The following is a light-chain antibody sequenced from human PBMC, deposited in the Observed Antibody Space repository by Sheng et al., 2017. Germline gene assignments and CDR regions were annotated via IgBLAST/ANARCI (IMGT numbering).Light chain of an antibody. V-gene: IGKV1-5*03. Sequence: DIQMTQSPSTLSASVGDRVTITCRASRIISGWLAWYQQKPGEAPKLLIYKASNLHDGVPSRFSGSGSGTDFTLTISSLQPDDFATYYCQQYDSFSRTFGPGTKVEVK. CDR2: KAS. J-gene: IGKJ1*01. CDR3: QQYDSFSRT. CDR1: RIISGW.